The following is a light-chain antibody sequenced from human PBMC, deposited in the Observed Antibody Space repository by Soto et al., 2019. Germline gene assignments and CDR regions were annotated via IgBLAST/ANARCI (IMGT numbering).Light chain of an antibody. J-gene: IGLJ1*01. CDR2: STT. CDR1: TGPVTSGFY. Sequence: QAVVTQEPSLTVSPGGTVTLTCASSTGPVTSGFYPHWVQQKPGQAPRTLIYSTTNKHPWTPARFSGSLLGGKAALTLSGVQPDDEADYYCLLYYGGSYVFVAGTKVTVL. CDR3: LLYYGGSYV. V-gene: IGLV7-43*01.